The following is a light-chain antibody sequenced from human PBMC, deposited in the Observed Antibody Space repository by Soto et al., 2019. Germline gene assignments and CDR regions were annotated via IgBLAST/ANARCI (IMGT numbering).Light chain of an antibody. CDR3: QQYYSYPWT. CDR2: AAS. V-gene: IGKV1-8*01. CDR1: QGISSY. J-gene: IGKJ1*01. Sequence: IQMTQAPSSLSASVLYRVTITFLASQGISSYLALYQQKPGKAPKLLIYAASTLQSGVPSRFSGSGSGTDFTLTISCLQSEDFATYYCQQYYSYPWTFGQGTKVDIK.